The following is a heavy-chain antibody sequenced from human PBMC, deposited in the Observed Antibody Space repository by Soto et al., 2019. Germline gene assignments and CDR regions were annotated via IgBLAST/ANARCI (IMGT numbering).Heavy chain of an antibody. CDR2: ICYSGST. V-gene: IGHV4-31*03. Sequence: QVQLQESGPGLVKPSQTLSLTCTVSGGSISSGGYYWSWIRQHPGKGLEWIGYICYSGSTYYNPSFKSRVTISVDTSKNQFSLKLSTVTAADTAVYYCAREPSIPYYYEMDVWGQGTTVTVSS. J-gene: IGHJ6*02. CDR3: AREPSIPYYYEMDV. CDR1: GGSISSGGYY. D-gene: IGHD3-3*02.